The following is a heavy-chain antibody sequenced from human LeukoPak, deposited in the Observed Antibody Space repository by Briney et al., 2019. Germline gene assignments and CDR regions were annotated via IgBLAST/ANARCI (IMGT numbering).Heavy chain of an antibody. V-gene: IGHV3-11*04. D-gene: IGHD6-6*01. CDR1: GFTFSDYY. CDR2: ISSSGSTI. J-gene: IGHJ4*02. Sequence: GGSLRLSCAASGFTFSDYYMSWIRQAPGKGPEWVSYISSSGSTIYYADSVKGRFTISRDNAKNSLYLQMNSLRAEDTAVYYCARDYPLEYSSSPGGLDYWGQGTLVTVSS. CDR3: ARDYPLEYSSSPGGLDY.